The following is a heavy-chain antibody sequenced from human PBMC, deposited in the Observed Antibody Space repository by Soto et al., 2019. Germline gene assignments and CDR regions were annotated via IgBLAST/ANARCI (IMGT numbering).Heavy chain of an antibody. D-gene: IGHD5-12*01. Sequence: QVQLVQSGGGLVKPGGSLRLSCAASGFTFSDYYMSWIRQAPGKGLEWVSYISSSSSYSDYADSVKGRFTISRDNAKNSLYLQMTSLRAEDTAVYYCAREVMSAVASSTYPWGQGTLFTVSS. CDR1: GFTFSDYY. J-gene: IGHJ5*02. V-gene: IGHV3-11*05. CDR3: AREVMSAVASSTYP. CDR2: ISSSSSYS.